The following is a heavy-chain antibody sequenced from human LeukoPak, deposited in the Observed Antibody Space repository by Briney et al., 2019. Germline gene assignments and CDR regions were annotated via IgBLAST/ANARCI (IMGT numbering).Heavy chain of an antibody. CDR1: GFTFSTYW. V-gene: IGHV3-7*01. CDR3: ARDGGAYSSSSRDI. Sequence: PGGSLRLSCAASGFTFSTYWMSWVRQAPGKGLEWVANIKQDESEKYYVDSVKGRFTISRDNAKNSLYLQMNSLRAEDTAVYYCARDGGAYSSSSRDIWGQGTMVTVSS. J-gene: IGHJ3*02. D-gene: IGHD6-6*01. CDR2: IKQDESEK.